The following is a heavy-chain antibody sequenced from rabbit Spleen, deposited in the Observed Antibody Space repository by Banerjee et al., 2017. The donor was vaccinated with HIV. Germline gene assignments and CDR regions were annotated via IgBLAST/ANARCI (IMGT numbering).Heavy chain of an antibody. D-gene: IGHD8-1*01. J-gene: IGHJ4*01. CDR2: INAATGKP. V-gene: IGHV1S40*01. Sequence: MFWVRQAPGKGLEWIACINAATGKPVYATWAKGRFTISRTSSTTVTLRMTSLTAADRATYFCARDAGRGDYIDGVFNLWGQGTLVTVS. CDR3: ARDAGRGDYIDGVFNL.